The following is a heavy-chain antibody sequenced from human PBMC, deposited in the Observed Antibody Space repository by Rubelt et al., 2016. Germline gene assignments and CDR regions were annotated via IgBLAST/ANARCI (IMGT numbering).Heavy chain of an antibody. D-gene: IGHD6-19*01. CDR2: INPNSGGT. V-gene: IGHV1-2*02. Sequence: VQSGAEVKKPGASVKVSCKASGYTFTGYYMHWVRQAPGLGLEWMGWINPNSGGTNYAQKFQGRVTMTRDTSISTAYMELSRLRSDDTAVYYCAREGKYSSGWSNYYYYYGMDVWGQGTTVTVSS. J-gene: IGHJ6*02. CDR3: AREGKYSSGWSNYYYYYGMDV. CDR1: GYTFTGYY.